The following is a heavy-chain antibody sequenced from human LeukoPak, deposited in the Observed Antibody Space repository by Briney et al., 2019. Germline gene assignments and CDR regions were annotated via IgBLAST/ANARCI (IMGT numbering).Heavy chain of an antibody. CDR1: GGTFSSYA. J-gene: IGHJ4*02. V-gene: IGHV1-69*06. Sequence: ASVKVSCKASGGTFSSYAISWVRQAPGQGLEWMGGIIPIFGTANYAQKFQGRVTITADKSTSTAYMELSSLRSEDTAVYYCASIWFGESNYFDYWGQGTLVTVSS. CDR2: IIPIFGTA. D-gene: IGHD3-10*01. CDR3: ASIWFGESNYFDY.